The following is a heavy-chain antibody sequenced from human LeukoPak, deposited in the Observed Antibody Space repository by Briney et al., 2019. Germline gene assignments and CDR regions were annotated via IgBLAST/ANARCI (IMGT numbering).Heavy chain of an antibody. CDR2: INHSGST. CDR3: ARSTAVTIFDY. V-gene: IGHV4-34*01. J-gene: IGHJ4*02. Sequence: SETLSLTCAVYGGSFSGYYWGWIHQPPGKGLEWIGEINHSGSTNYNPSLKSRVTISVDTSKNQFSLKLSSVTAADTAVYYCARSTAVTIFDYWGQGTLVTVSS. CDR1: GGSFSGYY. D-gene: IGHD4-17*01.